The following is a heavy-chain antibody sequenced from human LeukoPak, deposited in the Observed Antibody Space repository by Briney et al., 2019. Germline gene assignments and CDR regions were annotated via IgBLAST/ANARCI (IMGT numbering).Heavy chain of an antibody. CDR2: IYYSGST. CDR1: GFTFSSYS. CDR3: AREFPNDSGGYYYPDY. Sequence: GSLRLSCAASGFTFSSYSMNWVRQAPGKGLEWIGSIYYSGSTSYNPSLKSRVTISVDTSKNQFSLKLTSVTAADTAVYYCAREFPNDSGGYYYPDYWGQGTLVTVSS. V-gene: IGHV4-39*07. D-gene: IGHD3-22*01. J-gene: IGHJ4*02.